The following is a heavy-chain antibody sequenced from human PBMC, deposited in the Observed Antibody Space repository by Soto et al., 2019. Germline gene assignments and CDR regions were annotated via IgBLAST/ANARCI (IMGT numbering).Heavy chain of an antibody. J-gene: IGHJ4*02. CDR1: GGSLSTNP. CDR3: SRGGSGGFFRFFDS. CDR2: TGSGTGPG. D-gene: IGHD2-15*01. Sequence: QVQLVQSGTEVKKPGSSVRVSCKASGGSLSTNPISWVRQAPGQGLEWMGGTGSGTGPGNHAQKFQGRLTVTADKSKGTVYLELTNLSSEDTAVYYCSRGGSGGFFRFFDSWGQGTLVTVSS. V-gene: IGHV1-69*06.